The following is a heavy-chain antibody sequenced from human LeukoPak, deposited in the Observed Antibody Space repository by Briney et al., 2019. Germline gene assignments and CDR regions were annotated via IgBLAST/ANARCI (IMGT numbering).Heavy chain of an antibody. CDR3: ASGGYSYGYVIY. D-gene: IGHD5-18*01. CDR1: GGSISSYY. CDR2: IYYSGST. V-gene: IGHV4-59*01. J-gene: IGHJ4*02. Sequence: SETLSLTCTVSGGSISSYYWSWIRQPPGKGLEWIGYIYYSGSTNYNPSLKSRVTISVDTSKNQFSLKLSSVTAADTAVYYCASGGYSYGYVIYWGQGTLVTVSS.